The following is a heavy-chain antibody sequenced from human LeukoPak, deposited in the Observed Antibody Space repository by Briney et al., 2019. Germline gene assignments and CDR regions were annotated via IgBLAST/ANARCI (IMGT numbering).Heavy chain of an antibody. CDR2: IWYDGSNK. D-gene: IGHD1-26*01. V-gene: IGHV3-33*01. CDR3: ARDSGIYYGFDAFDI. J-gene: IGHJ3*02. Sequence: GGSLRLSCAASGFTFSSYGMHWVRQAPGKGLEWVAVIWYDGSNKYYADSVKGRFTISRDNAKNSLYLQMNSLRAEDTAVYYCARDSGIYYGFDAFDIWGQGTMVTVSS. CDR1: GFTFSSYG.